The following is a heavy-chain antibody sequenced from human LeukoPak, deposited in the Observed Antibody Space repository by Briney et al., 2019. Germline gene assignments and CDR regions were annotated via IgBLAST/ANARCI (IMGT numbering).Heavy chain of an antibody. CDR2: IYYSGST. CDR3: ARGEGWGSVGATYYYGMDV. J-gene: IGHJ6*02. D-gene: IGHD1-26*01. CDR1: GGSISSYY. V-gene: IGHV4-59*01. Sequence: SETLSLTCTVSGGSISSYYWSWIRQPPGKGLEWIGYIYYSGSTNYNPSLKSRVTISVDTSKNQFSLKLSSVTAADTAVYYCARGEGWGSVGATYYYGMDVWGQGTTVNVSS.